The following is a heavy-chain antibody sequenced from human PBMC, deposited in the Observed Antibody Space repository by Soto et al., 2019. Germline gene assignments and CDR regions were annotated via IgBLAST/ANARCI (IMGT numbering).Heavy chain of an antibody. Sequence: QVTLKESGPVVVKPTETLTLTCTVSGFSLSNTRLGVSWIRQPPGKALEWLAHIFSNDEKSYSTSLKNRLTISKDTFRSQVVLTMTNVDPVDSATYYCALIKDCSRTDCYLASFDPWGQGTLVTVSS. J-gene: IGHJ5*02. D-gene: IGHD2-2*01. CDR1: GFSLSNTRLG. CDR3: ALIKDCSRTDCYLASFDP. CDR2: IFSNDEK. V-gene: IGHV2-26*01.